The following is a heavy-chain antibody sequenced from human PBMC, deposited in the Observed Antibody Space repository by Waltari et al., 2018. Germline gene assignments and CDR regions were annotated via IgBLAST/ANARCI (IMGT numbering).Heavy chain of an antibody. Sequence: EVQLLESGGDLVQPGGSLRISCVASGFTFSSHVMNWVSQAPGKGLEWVSSITGDTISTFYAASVKGRFTISSDSSKSTLYLQMNSLRVDDTAVYYCARRGANWGFFDYWGQGALVTVSS. CDR3: ARRGANWGFFDY. D-gene: IGHD7-27*01. J-gene: IGHJ4*02. CDR1: GFTFSSHV. CDR2: ITGDTIST. V-gene: IGHV3-23*01.